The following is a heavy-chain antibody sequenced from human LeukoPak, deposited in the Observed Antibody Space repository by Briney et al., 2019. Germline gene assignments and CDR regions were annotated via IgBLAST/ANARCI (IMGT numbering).Heavy chain of an antibody. Sequence: GGSLRLSCAASGFTLSRFLMTWVRQAPGKGLEWVANIHPHGNEEHYVDSVKSRFTISRDNAKNSLYLQMDSLRADDRAFYCGIILTLVTASLHYRDVWGKETTVTVSS. CDR1: GFTLSRFL. CDR3: IILTLVTASLHYRDV. CDR2: IHPHGNEE. J-gene: IGHJ6*03. V-gene: IGHV3-7*01. D-gene: IGHD2-21*02.